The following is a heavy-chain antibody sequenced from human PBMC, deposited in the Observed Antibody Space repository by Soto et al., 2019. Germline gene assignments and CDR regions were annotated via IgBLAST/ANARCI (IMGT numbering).Heavy chain of an antibody. J-gene: IGHJ4*02. Sequence: GGSLRLSCAASGFTFSSYAMHWVRQAPGKGLEWVAVISYDGSNKYYADSVKGRFTISRDNSKNTLYLQMNSLRAEDTAVYYCARDALGYYDSSGYPDYWGQGTLVTVSS. V-gene: IGHV3-30-3*01. CDR3: ARDALGYYDSSGYPDY. CDR1: GFTFSSYA. CDR2: ISYDGSNK. D-gene: IGHD3-22*01.